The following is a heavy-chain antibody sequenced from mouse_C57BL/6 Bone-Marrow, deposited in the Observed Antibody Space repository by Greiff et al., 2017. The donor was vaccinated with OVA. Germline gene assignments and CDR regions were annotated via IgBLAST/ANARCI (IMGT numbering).Heavy chain of an antibody. CDR2: ILPGSGST. CDR1: GYTFTGYW. V-gene: IGHV1-9*01. CDR3: ARDYEGYYDPRFAY. D-gene: IGHD2-3*01. Sequence: VQLQQPGAELVKPGASVKMSCKASGYTFTGYWIEWVKQRPGHGLEWIGEILPGSGSTNYNEKFKGKATFTADTSSNTAYMQLSSLTTEDSAIYYCARDYEGYYDPRFAYWGQGTLVTVSA. J-gene: IGHJ3*01.